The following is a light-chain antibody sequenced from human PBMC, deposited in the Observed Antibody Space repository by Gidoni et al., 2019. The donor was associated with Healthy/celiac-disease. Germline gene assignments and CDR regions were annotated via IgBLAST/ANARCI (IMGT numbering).Light chain of an antibody. CDR1: KFGDKY. V-gene: IGLV3-1*01. J-gene: IGLJ2*01. CDR2: QNY. Sequence: SYELTQSPSVSVSPGQTASITCSGDKFGDKYACWYQQKPGQSTVLVIYQNYKRPSGIPERFSGSNSGNSATRTISGTQAMDEADYYVQAWDSSTRVFGGGTKL. CDR3: QAWDSSTRV.